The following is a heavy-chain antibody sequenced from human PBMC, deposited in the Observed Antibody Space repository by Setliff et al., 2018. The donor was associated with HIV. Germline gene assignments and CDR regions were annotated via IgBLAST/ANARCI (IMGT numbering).Heavy chain of an antibody. J-gene: IGHJ2*01. CDR1: GGSISSGDYY. CDR2: IYYSGST. D-gene: IGHD3-10*01. V-gene: IGHV4-30-4*08. Sequence: NPSETLSLTCTVSGGSISSGDYYWSWIRQPPGKGLEWIGYIYYSGSTYYNPSLKSRVTISVDTSKNQFSLKLSSVTAADTAVYYCARFTPWFGELFSWYFDLWGRGTLVTVSS. CDR3: ARFTPWFGELFSWYFDL.